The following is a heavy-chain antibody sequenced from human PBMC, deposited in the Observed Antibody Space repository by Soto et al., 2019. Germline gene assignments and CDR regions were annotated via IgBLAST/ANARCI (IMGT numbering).Heavy chain of an antibody. Sequence: PSETLSLTCSVSGDSISRSPYYWGWLRQPPGQGPEWIGNIFRSVTTFYDSSLKSRVTISVDTSKNQFSLKLSSVTAADTAVYYCARSWDSSGYYTNWFDPWGQGILVTVSS. CDR1: GDSISRSPYY. J-gene: IGHJ5*02. CDR2: IFRSVTT. D-gene: IGHD3-22*01. V-gene: IGHV4-39*01. CDR3: ARSWDSSGYYTNWFDP.